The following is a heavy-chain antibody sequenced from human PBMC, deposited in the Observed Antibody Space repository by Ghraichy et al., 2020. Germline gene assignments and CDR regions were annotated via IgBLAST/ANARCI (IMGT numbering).Heavy chain of an antibody. V-gene: IGHV3-30*03. CDR1: GFTFSSYG. CDR2: ISYDGTNK. J-gene: IGHJ4*02. CDR3: ARDGVLVRGENFFDY. D-gene: IGHD3-10*01. Sequence: GALRLSCAASGFTFSSYGIHWVRQAPGKGLEWVAVISYDGTNKFYGDSVKGRFTISRDNSKNTVFLQMNSLTGEDTAVYYCARDGVLVRGENFFDYWGQGTLVTVSS.